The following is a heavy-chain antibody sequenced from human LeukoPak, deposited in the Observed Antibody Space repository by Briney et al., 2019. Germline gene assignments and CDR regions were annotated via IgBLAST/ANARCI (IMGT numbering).Heavy chain of an antibody. CDR1: GFTFSSYD. J-gene: IGHJ4*02. CDR2: ISSNGGST. Sequence: GGSLRLSCAASGFTFSSYDMHWVRQAPGKGLEYVSAISSNGGSTYYANSVKGRFTISRDNSKNTLYLQMGSLRAEDMAVYYCARFDYGDYGALDYWGQGTLVTVSS. D-gene: IGHD4-17*01. V-gene: IGHV3-64*01. CDR3: ARFDYGDYGALDY.